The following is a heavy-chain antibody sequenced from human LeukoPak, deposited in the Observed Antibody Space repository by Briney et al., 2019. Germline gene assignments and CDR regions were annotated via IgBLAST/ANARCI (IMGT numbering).Heavy chain of an antibody. CDR2: MVVGSGNT. CDR1: GFTFRTAA. V-gene: IGHV1-58*02. Sequence: TSVKVSCKASGFTFRTAAMQWVRQGRGQHLEWIGWMVVGSGNTKYAQQFQDRVTITRDMSTSTVFMELSSLRSEDTAVDYCAGVSEGNWFAPWGQGTLVTVSA. CDR3: AGVSEGNWFAP. D-gene: IGHD3-16*02. J-gene: IGHJ5*02.